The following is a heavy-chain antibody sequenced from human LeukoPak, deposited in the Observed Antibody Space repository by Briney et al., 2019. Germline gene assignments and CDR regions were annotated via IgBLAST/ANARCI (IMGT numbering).Heavy chain of an antibody. V-gene: IGHV1-46*01. CDR2: INPSGGST. D-gene: IGHD2-2*01. Sequence: GASVTVSCKASGYTFTSYYMHWVRQAPGQGLEWMGIINPSGGSTSYAQKFQGRVTMTRDTSTSTVYMELSSLRSDGTAVYYCAREVGYCSSTSCRGYYFDYWGQGTLVTVSS. CDR1: GYTFTSYY. J-gene: IGHJ4*02. CDR3: AREVGYCSSTSCRGYYFDY.